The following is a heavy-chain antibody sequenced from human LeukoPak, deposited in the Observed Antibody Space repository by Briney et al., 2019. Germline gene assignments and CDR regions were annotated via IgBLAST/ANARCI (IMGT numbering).Heavy chain of an antibody. CDR2: ITGSGGTT. Sequence: GGSLRLSXAASGFTFTSSAMSWVRQARGKGLEWVSSITGSGGTTYYADSAKGRFTISRDNSKNTLYLQMNSLRADDTAVYYCAGGSYSTSYAFDIWGQGTTVTVPS. CDR3: AGGSYSTSYAFDI. V-gene: IGHV3-23*01. J-gene: IGHJ3*02. D-gene: IGHD1-26*01. CDR1: GFTFTSSA.